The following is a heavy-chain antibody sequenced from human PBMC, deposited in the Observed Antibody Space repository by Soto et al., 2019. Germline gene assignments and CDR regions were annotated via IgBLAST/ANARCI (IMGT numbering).Heavy chain of an antibody. CDR2: INQHGSEK. Sequence: GGSLRLSCAASGFTFSSYWMSWVRQAPGKGLEWVANINQHGSEKYYVDSVKGRFTISRDNAKNSLYLQINSLRAEDTAVYYCVGGTWTLDYWGQGTLVTVSS. CDR3: VGGTWTLDY. V-gene: IGHV3-7*01. J-gene: IGHJ4*02. D-gene: IGHD2-15*01. CDR1: GFTFSSYW.